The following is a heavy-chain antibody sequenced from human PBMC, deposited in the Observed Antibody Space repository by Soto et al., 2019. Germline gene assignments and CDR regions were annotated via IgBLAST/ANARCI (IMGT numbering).Heavy chain of an antibody. J-gene: IGHJ3*02. CDR1: GLTFSNYD. V-gene: IGHV3-30*18. CDR2: ISDDGNKK. Sequence: QVQLVESGGGVVQPGRSLRLSCAASGLTFSNYDMNWVRQAPGKGLEWVAFISDDGNKKYYAESVKGRFAISRDNSKSTQWLQLNSLRVEDTAVYYCAQGGSSSSSGDAFGSWGQGTKVTVSS. CDR3: AQGGSSSSSGDAFGS. D-gene: IGHD6-6*01.